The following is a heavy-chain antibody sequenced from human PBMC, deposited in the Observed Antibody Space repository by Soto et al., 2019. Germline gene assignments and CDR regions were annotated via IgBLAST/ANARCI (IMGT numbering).Heavy chain of an antibody. J-gene: IGHJ6*02. CDR1: GYTFTSYA. V-gene: IGHV1-3*01. D-gene: IGHD6-6*01. CDR2: INAGNGNT. CDR3: AREQLATGDYYYYGMDV. Sequence: ASVKVSCKASGYTFTSYAMHCVRQAPGQRLEWMGWINAGNGNTKYSQKFQGRVTITRDTSASTAYMELSSLRSEDTAVYYCAREQLATGDYYYYGMDVWGQGTTVTVSS.